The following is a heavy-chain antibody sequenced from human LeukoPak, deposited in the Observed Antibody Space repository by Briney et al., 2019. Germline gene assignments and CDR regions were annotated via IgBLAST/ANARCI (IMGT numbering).Heavy chain of an antibody. J-gene: IGHJ4*02. CDR1: GYTFTGYY. V-gene: IGHV1-2*02. CDR3: ARGSGSWPNTPTRH. Sequence: ASVKVSCKASGYTFTGYYMHWVRQAPGQGLEWMGWINPNSGGTNYAQKFQGRVTMTRDTSISTAYMELSRLRSDDTAVYYCARGSGSWPNTPTRHWGQGTLVTVSS. CDR2: INPNSGGT. D-gene: IGHD1-26*01.